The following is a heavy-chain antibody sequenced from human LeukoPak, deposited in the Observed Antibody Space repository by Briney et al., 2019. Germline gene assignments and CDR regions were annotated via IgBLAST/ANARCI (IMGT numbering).Heavy chain of an antibody. Sequence: GASVKVSCKASGYTFTSYYMHWVRQAPGQGLEWMGIINPSGGSTSYAQKFQGRVTMTRDTSISTAYMELSRLRSDDTAVYYCARDPSIAAAGPLYYMDVWGKGTTVTVSS. CDR2: INPSGGST. CDR1: GYTFTSYY. J-gene: IGHJ6*03. V-gene: IGHV1-46*01. CDR3: ARDPSIAAAGPLYYMDV. D-gene: IGHD6-13*01.